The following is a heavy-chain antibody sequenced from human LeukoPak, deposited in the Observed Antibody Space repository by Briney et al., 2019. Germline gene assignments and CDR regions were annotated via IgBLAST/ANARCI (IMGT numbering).Heavy chain of an antibody. CDR3: ARDPQPDYYDSSGYSGY. D-gene: IGHD3-22*01. Sequence: TGGSLRLSCAASGFTLSSNYMSWVRQAPGKGLEWVSVIYSGGSTYYADSVKGRFTISRDNSKNTLYLQMNSLRAEDTAVYYCARDPQPDYYDSSGYSGYWGQGTLVTVSS. V-gene: IGHV3-53*05. J-gene: IGHJ4*02. CDR1: GFTLSSNY. CDR2: IYSGGST.